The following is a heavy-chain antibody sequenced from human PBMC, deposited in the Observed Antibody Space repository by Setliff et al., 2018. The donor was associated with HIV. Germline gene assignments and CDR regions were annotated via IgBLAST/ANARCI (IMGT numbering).Heavy chain of an antibody. CDR3: ARDRIEVVVAGPHDVFDV. V-gene: IGHV4-4*07. CDR2: IHTSGST. CDR1: GDSIGYYY. Sequence: PSETLSLTCTGSGDSIGYYYWSWIRQPAGRGLEWMGRIHTSGSTNYNPSLTSRVTLSVDTSKNQFFLKLTSLSAADTAVYYCARDRIEVVVAGPHDVFDVWGRGTTLTVSS. J-gene: IGHJ3*01. D-gene: IGHD6-19*01.